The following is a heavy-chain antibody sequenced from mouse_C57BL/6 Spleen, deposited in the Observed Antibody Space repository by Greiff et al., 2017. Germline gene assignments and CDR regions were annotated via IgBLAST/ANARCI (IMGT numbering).Heavy chain of an antibody. CDR1: GYTFTSYW. D-gene: IGHD2-3*01. CDR2: IDPSDSYT. Sequence: VQLQQPGAELVKPGASVKLSCKASGYTFTSYWMQWVKQRPGQGLEWIGEIDPSDSYTNYNQKFKGKATLTVDTSSSTAYMQLSSLTSEDSAVYYCARFDDGYYNYWGQGTTLTVSS. V-gene: IGHV1-50*01. CDR3: ARFDDGYYNY. J-gene: IGHJ2*01.